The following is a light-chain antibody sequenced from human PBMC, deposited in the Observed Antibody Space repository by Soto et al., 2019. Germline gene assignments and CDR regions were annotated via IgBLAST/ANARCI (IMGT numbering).Light chain of an antibody. J-gene: IGKJ1*01. CDR2: GAS. V-gene: IGKV3-20*01. Sequence: EIVLTQSPGTLSLSPGERATLSCRASQSVSSRSLAWYQQKPGQAPRLLIYGASSRATGIPDRFSGSGSGTDFTLTISRLEPEDFAVYYCQRYGRSPRTFGQGTKVEIK. CDR1: QSVSSRS. CDR3: QRYGRSPRT.